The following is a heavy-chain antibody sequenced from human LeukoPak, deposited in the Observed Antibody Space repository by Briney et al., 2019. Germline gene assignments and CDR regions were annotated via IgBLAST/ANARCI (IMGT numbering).Heavy chain of an antibody. D-gene: IGHD2-15*01. CDR2: IIPAFGAQ. J-gene: IGHJ4*02. CDR1: GDTLHNYI. V-gene: IGHV1-69*05. Sequence: SVKVSCQASGDTLHNYIVNWVRQAPGAGLEWLGRIIPAFGAQSYAMNFLGRVTATTDESETTVYLEMSSLRSDDTAVYYCATFGRGIRAYPFDSWGQGTLVTVSS. CDR3: ATFGRGIRAYPFDS.